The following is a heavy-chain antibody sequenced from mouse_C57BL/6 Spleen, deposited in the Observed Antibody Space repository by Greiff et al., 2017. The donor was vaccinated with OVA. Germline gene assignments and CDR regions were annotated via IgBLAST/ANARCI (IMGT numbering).Heavy chain of an antibody. CDR1: GYTFTSYG. D-gene: IGHD1-1*01. CDR3: ARSTGSSSYFDY. J-gene: IGHJ2*01. V-gene: IGHV1-81*01. CDR2: IYPRSGDT. Sequence: QVQLQQSGAELARPGASVKLSCKASGYTFTSYGISWVKQRTGQGLEWIGEIYPRSGDTYYNEKFKGKATLTADKSSSTAYMELRSLTSEDSAVYFCARSTGSSSYFDYWGQGTTLTVSS.